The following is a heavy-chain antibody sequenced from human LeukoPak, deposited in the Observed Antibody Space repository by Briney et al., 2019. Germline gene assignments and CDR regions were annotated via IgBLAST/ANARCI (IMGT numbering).Heavy chain of an antibody. CDR1: GFTFSTYA. CDR3: ARDRPIAVAGYPFDY. CDR2: ISSSSSTI. Sequence: GGSLRLSCAASGFTFSTYAMNWVRQAPGKGLEWVSYISSSSSTIYYADSVKGRFTISRDNAKNSLYLQMNSLRDEDTAVYYCARDRPIAVAGYPFDYWGQGTLVTVSS. J-gene: IGHJ4*02. V-gene: IGHV3-48*02. D-gene: IGHD6-19*01.